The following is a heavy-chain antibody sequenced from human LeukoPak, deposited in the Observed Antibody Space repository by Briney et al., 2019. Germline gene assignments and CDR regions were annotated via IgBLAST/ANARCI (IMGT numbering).Heavy chain of an antibody. CDR3: ARERITMVRVLSH. CDR2: IYYSGST. Sequence: PSQTLSLTCTVSGGSISSSSYYRGWIRQPPGKGLEWIGSIYYSGSTYYNPSLKSRVTISVDTSKNQFSLKLSSVTAADTAVYYCARERITMVRVLSHWGQGTLVTVSS. V-gene: IGHV4-39*07. CDR1: GGSISSSSYY. D-gene: IGHD3-10*01. J-gene: IGHJ4*02.